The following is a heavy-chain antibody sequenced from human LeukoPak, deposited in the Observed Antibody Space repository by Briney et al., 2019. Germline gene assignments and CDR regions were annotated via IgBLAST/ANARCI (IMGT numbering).Heavy chain of an antibody. V-gene: IGHV3-30*03. D-gene: IGHD3-9*01. Sequence: PGGSLRLSCAASGFTFSSYWMSWVRQAPGKGLEWVAVISYDGSNKYYADSVKGRFTISRDNSKNTLYLQMNSLRAEDTAVYYCARLGILTGYPTYYGMDVWGQGTTVTVSS. CDR1: GFTFSSYW. CDR3: ARLGILTGYPTYYGMDV. J-gene: IGHJ6*02. CDR2: ISYDGSNK.